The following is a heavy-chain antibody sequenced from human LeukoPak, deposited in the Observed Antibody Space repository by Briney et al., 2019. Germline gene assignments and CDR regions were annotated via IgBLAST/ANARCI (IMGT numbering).Heavy chain of an antibody. J-gene: IGHJ6*03. CDR2: MNPNSGNT. CDR1: EYTFTSYD. D-gene: IGHD2-2*01. CDR3: ARGEVGYCSSTSCFHYYYYYMDV. Sequence: ASVKVSCKASEYTFTSYDINWVRQATGQGLEWMGWMNPNSGNTGYAQKFQGRVTITRNTSISTAYMELSSLRSEDTAVYYCARGEVGYCSSTSCFHYYYYYMDVWGKGTTVTVSS. V-gene: IGHV1-8*01.